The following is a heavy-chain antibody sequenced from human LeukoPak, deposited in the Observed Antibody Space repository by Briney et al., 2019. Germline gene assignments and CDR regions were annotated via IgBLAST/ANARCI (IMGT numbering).Heavy chain of an antibody. CDR2: INHSGST. CDR1: GVSFSGYY. CDR3: AGYCTNGVYYSYFQH. J-gene: IGHJ1*01. V-gene: IGHV4-34*01. D-gene: IGHD2-8*01. Sequence: SETLSLTCAVYGVSFSGYYWSWIRQPPGKGLEWIGEINHSGSTTYNPSLKSRATLSVDTSKNQFSLKLCSVTAADTGVYYCAGYCTNGVYYSYFQHWGQGTLVTVSS.